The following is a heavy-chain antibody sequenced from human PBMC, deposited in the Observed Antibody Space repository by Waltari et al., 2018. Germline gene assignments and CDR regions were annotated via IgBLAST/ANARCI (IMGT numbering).Heavy chain of an antibody. CDR2: IYHSWGT. CDR3: ARGRSRAGRLDILYMDV. V-gene: IGHV4-38-2*01. Sequence: QVQLQESGPGLVKPSETLSLTCAVSGYSISSGYYWGWIRQPPGKGLEWIGSIYHSWGTYDNPSRKGRVTISVATSTNPFSLKLSSVTAADTAVYYCARGRSRAGRLDILYMDVWGKGTTVTVSS. J-gene: IGHJ6*03. CDR1: GYSISSGYY. D-gene: IGHD3-9*01.